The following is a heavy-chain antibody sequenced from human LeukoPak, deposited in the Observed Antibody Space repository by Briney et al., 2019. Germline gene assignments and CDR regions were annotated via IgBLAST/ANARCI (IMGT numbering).Heavy chain of an antibody. V-gene: IGHV3-7*01. CDR2: INQDGSEK. CDR3: SRALEV. J-gene: IGHJ6*04. CDR1: GFIFRSYW. Sequence: PGGSLRLSCEVSGFIFRSYWMDWVRQAPGRGREWVANINQDGSEKYFVDSVKGRFTISRDNAKSSLYLQMNSLRAEDTAVYFCSRALEVWGKGTTVTVST.